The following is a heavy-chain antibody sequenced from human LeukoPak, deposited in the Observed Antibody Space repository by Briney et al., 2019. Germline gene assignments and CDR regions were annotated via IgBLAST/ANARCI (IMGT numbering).Heavy chain of an antibody. D-gene: IGHD3-9*01. Sequence: IGIIYYSGSTYYNPSLKSRVTISVDTSKNQFSLKLSSVTAADTAVYFCARDRVLRYFGEYYWGQGTLVTVSS. V-gene: IGHV4-39*07. J-gene: IGHJ4*02. CDR3: ARDRVLRYFGEYY. CDR2: IYYSGST.